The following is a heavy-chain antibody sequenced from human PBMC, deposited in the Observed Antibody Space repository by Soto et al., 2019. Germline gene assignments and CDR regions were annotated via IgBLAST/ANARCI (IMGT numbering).Heavy chain of an antibody. V-gene: IGHV3-15*07. J-gene: IGHJ4*02. Sequence: EVQLVESGGGLVKPGGSLRLSCAASGFTFSNAWMNWVRQAPGKGLEWVGRIKSKTDGGTTDYAAPVKGRFTISRDDSKNTLYLQMNSLKTEDTAVYYCTTDLSGYSHGPTPDYWGQGTLVTVSS. D-gene: IGHD5-18*01. CDR2: IKSKTDGGTT. CDR3: TTDLSGYSHGPTPDY. CDR1: GFTFSNAW.